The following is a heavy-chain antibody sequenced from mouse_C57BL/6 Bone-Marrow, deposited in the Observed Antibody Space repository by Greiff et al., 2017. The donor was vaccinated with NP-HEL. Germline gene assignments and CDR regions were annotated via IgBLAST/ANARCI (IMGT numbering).Heavy chain of an antibody. CDR2: IDPEDGET. V-gene: IGHV14-2*01. CDR1: GFNIKDYY. Sequence: EVQLQQSGAELVKPGASVKLSCTASGFNIKDYYMHWVKQRTEQGLEWIGRIDPEDGETKYAPKFQGKATLTAVTSSTTAYLQLSSLTSEDTAVYYCARWRGFWFAYWGQGTLVTVSA. J-gene: IGHJ3*01. CDR3: ARWRGFWFAY.